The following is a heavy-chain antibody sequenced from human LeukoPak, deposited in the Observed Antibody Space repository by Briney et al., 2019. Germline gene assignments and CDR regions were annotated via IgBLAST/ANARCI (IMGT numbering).Heavy chain of an antibody. V-gene: IGHV3-30*04. CDR1: GFTFSSYA. J-gene: IGHJ3*01. CDR3: ARQAVARPFDL. CDR2: ISCDGSNK. Sequence: PGGSLRLSCAASGFTFSSYAMHWVRQAPGKGLEGVAVISCDGSNKYYADSVKGRFTISRDNSKNTLYLQMNSLRAEDTAVYYCARQAVARPFDLWGQGTMVAVSS.